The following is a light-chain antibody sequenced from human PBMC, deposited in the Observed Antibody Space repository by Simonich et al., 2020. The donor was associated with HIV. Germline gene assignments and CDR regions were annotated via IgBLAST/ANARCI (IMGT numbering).Light chain of an antibody. CDR3: QQYNSYSKT. Sequence: DIQMTQSPSSLSASVGDRVTITCHASQDIKNYLNWYQQKPGKAPKLLIYKASSLESGVPSRFSGSGSGTEFTLTISSLQPDDFATYYCQQYNSYSKTFGQGTKVEIK. V-gene: IGKV1-5*03. CDR2: KAS. J-gene: IGKJ1*01. CDR1: QDIKNY.